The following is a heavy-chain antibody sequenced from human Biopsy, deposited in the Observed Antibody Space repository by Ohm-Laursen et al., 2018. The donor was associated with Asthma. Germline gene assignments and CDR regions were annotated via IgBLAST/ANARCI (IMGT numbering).Heavy chain of an antibody. Sequence: SLRLSCAASGFTFGGYAMSWARQAPGKGLEWVSTISPDGRSAHGPDSFRGRLTISRDNSRDTLYLQMHSLRAEDTAVYYCARGDTGGWSQYYFDYWGQGTLVTVSS. CDR2: ISPDGRSA. CDR1: GFTFGGYA. V-gene: IGHV3-23*01. CDR3: ARGDTGGWSQYYFDY. J-gene: IGHJ4*02. D-gene: IGHD2-8*02.